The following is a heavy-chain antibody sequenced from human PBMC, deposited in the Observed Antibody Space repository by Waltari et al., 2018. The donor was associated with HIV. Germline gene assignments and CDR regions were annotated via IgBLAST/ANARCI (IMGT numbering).Heavy chain of an antibody. V-gene: IGHV3-73*02. J-gene: IGHJ2*01. CDR1: GISSSDTG. CDR3: TLGSPDYWYFAL. Sequence: VQVLESGGGLIPPGGSAPICCTVSGISSSDTGQHGVRQAPGKGPEWMGRLARRRNNCAPILTSSPEGRSNIARHDAENTTCLHLSKLTVEETAIYYWTLGSPDYWYFALWGRGTLVTGSS. CDR2: LARRRNNCAP. D-gene: IGHD6-19*01.